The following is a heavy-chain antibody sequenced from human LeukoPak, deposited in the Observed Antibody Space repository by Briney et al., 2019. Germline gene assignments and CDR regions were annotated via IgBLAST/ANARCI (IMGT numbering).Heavy chain of an antibody. CDR3: VKRFYCSSAGCYAFDI. Sequence: PGGSLRLSCSASGFTFSSYSMHWVRQAPGKGLEFVSAINSDGSRTHYADSARGRFTISRDNSKNALYLQMSSLRSEDTSVYYCVKRFYCSSAGCYAFDIWGQGTMVTVSS. CDR2: INSDGSRT. J-gene: IGHJ3*02. D-gene: IGHD2-2*01. V-gene: IGHV3-64D*09. CDR1: GFTFSSYS.